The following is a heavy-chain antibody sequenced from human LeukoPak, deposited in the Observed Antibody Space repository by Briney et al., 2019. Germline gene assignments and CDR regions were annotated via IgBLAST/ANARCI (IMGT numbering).Heavy chain of an antibody. D-gene: IGHD2-15*01. Sequence: ASVKVSCKASGGTFSSYAISWVRQAPGQGLEWMGGIIPIFGTANYAQKFQGRVTITTDESTSTDYMELSSLRSEDTAVYYCASGLGYCSGGSCYQDAFDIWGQGTMVTVSS. CDR1: GGTFSSYA. J-gene: IGHJ3*02. CDR3: ASGLGYCSGGSCYQDAFDI. CDR2: IIPIFGTA. V-gene: IGHV1-69*05.